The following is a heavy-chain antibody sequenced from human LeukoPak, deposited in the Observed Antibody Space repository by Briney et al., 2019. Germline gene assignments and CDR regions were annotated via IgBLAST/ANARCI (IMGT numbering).Heavy chain of an antibody. D-gene: IGHD3-22*01. CDR1: GGSISVSSYY. J-gene: IGHJ4*02. CDR2: IYYSGST. CDR3: ASNYYDSSGHFDY. Sequence: SETLSLTCTISGGSISVSSYYWGWIRQPPGKGREWIGSIYYSGSTYYNPSLKSRVTISIDTSKNQFSLKLSSVTAADTAVYYCASNYYDSSGHFDYWGQGTLVTVSS. V-gene: IGHV4-39*01.